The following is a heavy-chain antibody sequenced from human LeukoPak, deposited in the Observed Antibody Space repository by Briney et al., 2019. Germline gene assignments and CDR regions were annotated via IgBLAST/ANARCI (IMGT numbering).Heavy chain of an antibody. CDR3: ARVGQQLADDAFDI. V-gene: IGHV4-4*02. Sequence: SETLSLTCAVSGGSISSSNWWSWVRQPPGKGLEWIGEIYHSGSTNYNPSLKSRVTISVDKSKNQFSLKLSSVTAADTAVYYCARVGQQLADDAFDIWGQGTMVTVSS. D-gene: IGHD6-13*01. CDR1: GGSISSSNW. CDR2: IYHSGST. J-gene: IGHJ3*02.